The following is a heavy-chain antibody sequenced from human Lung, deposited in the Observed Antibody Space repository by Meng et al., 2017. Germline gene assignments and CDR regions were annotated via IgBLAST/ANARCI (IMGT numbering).Heavy chain of an antibody. CDR2: IYNSGST. V-gene: IGHV4-30-4*01. Sequence: QGQRQEARPGLVKPSQTLSLTCTVSGGSISSSNYHWSWIRQPPGKGLEWSGHIYNSGSTYYNPSLKSRITISVDTSKNQFSLKLSSVTAADTAVYYCARGQKGYFDLWGRGTLVTVSS. J-gene: IGHJ2*01. CDR3: ARGQKGYFDL. CDR1: GGSISSSNYH.